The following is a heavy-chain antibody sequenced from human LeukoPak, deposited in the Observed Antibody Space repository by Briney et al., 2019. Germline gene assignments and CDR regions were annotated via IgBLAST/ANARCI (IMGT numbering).Heavy chain of an antibody. CDR2: ISSSGDTM. J-gene: IGHJ4*02. Sequence: SGGSLRLSCAPSGFTFSDYYMSWIRQAPGKGLEWVSYISSSGDTMYYAASVKGRFTISRDNAKNSLYLQMNSLRAEDTAVYYCARRAGAYSHPYDYWGQGTLVTVSS. D-gene: IGHD4/OR15-4a*01. CDR1: GFTFSDYY. V-gene: IGHV3-11*01. CDR3: ARRAGAYSHPYDY.